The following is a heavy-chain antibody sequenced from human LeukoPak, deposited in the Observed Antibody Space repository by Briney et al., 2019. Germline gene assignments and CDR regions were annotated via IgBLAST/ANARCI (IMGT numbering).Heavy chain of an antibody. CDR3: ARDRPEWHSYGSTLDY. J-gene: IGHJ4*02. Sequence: PSETLSLTCTVSNGSISDSYWSWIWQPAGKGLEWIGRIYSSGSVNYNPSLMNRVAMSVDTSKNQFSLRLTSVTAADTAVYYCARDRPEWHSYGSTLDYWGQGTLVTVSS. CDR1: NGSISDSY. CDR2: IYSSGSV. V-gene: IGHV4-4*07. D-gene: IGHD5-18*01.